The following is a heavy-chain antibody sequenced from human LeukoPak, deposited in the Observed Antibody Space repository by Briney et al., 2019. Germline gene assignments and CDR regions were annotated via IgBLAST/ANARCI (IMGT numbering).Heavy chain of an antibody. Sequence: SVKVSCKASGGTFSNDAISWVRQAPGQGLEWMGRIIPILGIAKYAQKFQGSVTITAGSSTSTAYMELRSLRSDDTAVYYCARDSHYSSAPSDYWGQGTLVTVSS. CDR3: ARDSHYSSAPSDY. V-gene: IGHV1-69*04. CDR2: IIPILGIA. J-gene: IGHJ4*02. D-gene: IGHD2-15*01. CDR1: GGTFSNDA.